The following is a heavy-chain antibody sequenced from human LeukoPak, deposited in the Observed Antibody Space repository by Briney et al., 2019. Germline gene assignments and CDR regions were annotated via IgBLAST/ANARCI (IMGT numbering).Heavy chain of an antibody. Sequence: GGSLSLSCAVSGFTFSNAWMTWVRQAPGKGLEWVGRINSKFDDGTTDYAATVKGRFTISRDDSKNTISLQMSSLKTEDTAAYYCTTLASRSSYDYYGMDVWGQGTTVTVSS. CDR1: GFTFSNAW. V-gene: IGHV3-15*01. CDR3: TTLASRSSYDYYGMDV. J-gene: IGHJ6*02. CDR2: INSKFDDGTT.